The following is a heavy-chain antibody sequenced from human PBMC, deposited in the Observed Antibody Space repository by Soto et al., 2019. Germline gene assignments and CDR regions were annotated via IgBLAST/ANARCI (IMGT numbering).Heavy chain of an antibody. J-gene: IGHJ5*02. CDR1: GYSFTSYW. D-gene: IGHD3-3*01. V-gene: IGHV5-51*01. CDR3: ARLNRFLEWLRFDP. Sequence: GDSLKISCRGSGYSFTSYWIGRVRQMPGKGLEWMGIIYPGDSDTRYSPSFQGQVTISADKSISTAYLQWSSLKASDTAMYYRARLNRFLEWLRFDPWGQGTLVTVSS. CDR2: IYPGDSDT.